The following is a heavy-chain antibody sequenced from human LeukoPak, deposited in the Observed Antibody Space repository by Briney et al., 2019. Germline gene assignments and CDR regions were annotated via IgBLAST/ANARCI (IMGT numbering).Heavy chain of an antibody. J-gene: IGHJ5*02. D-gene: IGHD5-12*01. V-gene: IGHV4-39*07. Sequence: SETLSLTCTVSGGSINSSSYYWGWIRQPPGKGLEWIGEINHSGSTNYNPSLKSRVTISVDTSKNQFSLKVSSVTAADTAVYYCARVEDSGYDYRGWFDPWGQGTLVTVSS. CDR2: INHSGST. CDR3: ARVEDSGYDYRGWFDP. CDR1: GGSINSSSYY.